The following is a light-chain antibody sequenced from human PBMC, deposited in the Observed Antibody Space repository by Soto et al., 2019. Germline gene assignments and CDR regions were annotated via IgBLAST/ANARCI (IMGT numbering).Light chain of an antibody. CDR1: QSISPW. J-gene: IGKJ1*01. CDR3: QQYHSYSWT. Sequence: DIQMTQSPSTLSASVGDRVTITCRASQSISPWLAWFQQKPGKAPKLLLYKASLLESGVPSRFSGSGSGTEFTLTISSLQPDDFAVYYCQQYHSYSWTFGQGTKV. CDR2: KAS. V-gene: IGKV1-5*03.